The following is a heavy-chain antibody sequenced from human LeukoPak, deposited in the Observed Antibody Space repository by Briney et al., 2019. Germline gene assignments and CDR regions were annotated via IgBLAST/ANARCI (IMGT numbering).Heavy chain of an antibody. CDR1: GYSFTSYW. Sequence: GESLRISCQGSGYSFTSYWIFWLRQMPGKGLEWMGRIDPSDSYTNYNPSFQGHVTISVDKSINTAYLQWSSLKASDTALYYCAKLMGATIGGEWGQGTLVTVSS. CDR3: AKLMGATIGGE. J-gene: IGHJ1*01. V-gene: IGHV5-10-1*01. D-gene: IGHD3-16*01. CDR2: IDPSDSYT.